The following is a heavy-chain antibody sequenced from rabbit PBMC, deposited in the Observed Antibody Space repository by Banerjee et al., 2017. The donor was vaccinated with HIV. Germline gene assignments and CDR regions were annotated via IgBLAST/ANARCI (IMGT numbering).Heavy chain of an antibody. V-gene: IGHV1S7*01. D-gene: IGHD4-1*01. Sequence: PLKESGGGLVQPGGSLKLSCKASGFDFSRYYMSWVRQAPGMGLEWIGYIDPVVGSTYYATWVNGQFTISSHNAQNTLYLQLNNLTVADTATYFCARSNDWGLEYFHLWGQGTLVTVS. CDR3: ARSNDWGLEYFHL. CDR1: GFDFSRYY. CDR2: IDPVVGST. J-gene: IGHJ4*01.